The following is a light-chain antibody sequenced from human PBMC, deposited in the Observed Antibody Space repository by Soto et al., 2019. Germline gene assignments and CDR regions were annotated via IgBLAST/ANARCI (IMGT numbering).Light chain of an antibody. CDR1: QDISNW. Sequence: DIQMTQSPSTVSASLRDRVTITCRASQDISNWLAWYQQKPGKAPKLLIFDASSLGSGVPSRFSGSGSGTEFTLTISGLQPEDFASYHCQQTYSDISFGGGTKV. CDR2: DAS. V-gene: IGKV1-5*01. J-gene: IGKJ4*01. CDR3: QQTYSDIS.